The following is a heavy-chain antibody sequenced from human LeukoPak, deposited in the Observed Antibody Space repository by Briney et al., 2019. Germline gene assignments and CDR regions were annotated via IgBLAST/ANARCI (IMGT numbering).Heavy chain of an antibody. J-gene: IGHJ4*02. Sequence: GGSLRLSCAASGLTFSSYAMHWVRQVPGKGLEWVANIKQDGSEKYYVDSVKGRFTISRDNAKNSLYLQMNSLRAEDTAVYYCARDPPRDFWSGYLDYWGQGTLVTVSS. D-gene: IGHD3-3*01. CDR2: IKQDGSEK. V-gene: IGHV3-7*01. CDR3: ARDPPRDFWSGYLDY. CDR1: GLTFSSYA.